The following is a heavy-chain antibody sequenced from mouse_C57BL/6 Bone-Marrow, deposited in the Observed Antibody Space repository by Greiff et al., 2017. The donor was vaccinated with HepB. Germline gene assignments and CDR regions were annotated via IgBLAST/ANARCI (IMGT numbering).Heavy chain of an antibody. J-gene: IGHJ3*01. CDR2: ISDGGSYT. V-gene: IGHV5-4*01. D-gene: IGHD2-2*01. CDR1: GFTFSSYA. Sequence: DVKLVESGGGLVKPGGSLKLSCAASGFTFSSYAMSWVRQTPEKRLEWVATISDGGSYTYYPDNVKGRFTISRDNAKNNLYLQMSHLKSEDTAMYYCARDYGYGGFAYWGQGTLVTVSA. CDR3: ARDYGYGGFAY.